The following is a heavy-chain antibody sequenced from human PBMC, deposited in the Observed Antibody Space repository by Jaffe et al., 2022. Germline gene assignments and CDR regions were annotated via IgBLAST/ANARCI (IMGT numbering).Heavy chain of an antibody. CDR3: ATISGGSSTSRYYYYYYMDV. CDR2: VDPEDGET. J-gene: IGHJ6*03. V-gene: IGHV1-69-2*01. Sequence: EVQLVQSGAEVKKPGATVKISCKVSGYTFTDYYMHWVQQAPGKGLEWMGLVDPEDGETIYAEKFQGRVTITADTSTDTAYMELSSLRSEDTAVYYCATISGGSSTSRYYYYYYMDVWGKGTTVTVSS. CDR1: GYTFTDYY. D-gene: IGHD2-2*01.